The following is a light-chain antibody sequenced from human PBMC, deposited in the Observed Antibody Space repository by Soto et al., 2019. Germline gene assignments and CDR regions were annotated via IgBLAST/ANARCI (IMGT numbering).Light chain of an antibody. V-gene: IGKV3-20*01. CDR2: GAA. J-gene: IGKJ2*01. CDR3: QQYGTSLT. CDR1: QSVTSNY. Sequence: EIVLTQSPGTLSLSPGERATLSCRASQSVTSNYLAWYQHKPGQAPRCLIYGAAIRSTGIPDRFRGSGSGTDFTLTISRLEPEAFAVYDCQQYGTSLTFGQGTKLEIK.